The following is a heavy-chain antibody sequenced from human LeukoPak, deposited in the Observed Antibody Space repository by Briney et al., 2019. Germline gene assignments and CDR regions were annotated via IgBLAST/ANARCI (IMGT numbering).Heavy chain of an antibody. Sequence: PAESLNISSNASGHDLTNYGNALMRQMPGKGLEWMGIISLGDSETKYSPSFQGQVTLSVDKSISTAYLQWSSLKASDTAIYYCARRFMSRISRWFFDPWGRGTLVTVSS. V-gene: IGHV5-51*01. CDR3: ARRFMSRISRWFFDP. CDR2: ISLGDSET. D-gene: IGHD2/OR15-2a*01. J-gene: IGHJ2*01. CDR1: GHDLTNYG.